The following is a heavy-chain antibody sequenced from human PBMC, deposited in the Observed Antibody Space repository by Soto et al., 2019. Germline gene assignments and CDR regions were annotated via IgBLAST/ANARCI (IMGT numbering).Heavy chain of an antibody. Sequence: QITLKESSPTLVKPTQTLTLTCTFSGFSLSSPAVGVNWIRQPPGKALEWLALIYWYDYKKYSPALKNRLTITKDTSKDQVDLTMTNMDPVDTATYYCAHGSGWLSDHWGQGTRVTVSS. J-gene: IGHJ4*02. CDR2: IYWYDYK. CDR1: GFSLSSPAVG. D-gene: IGHD6-19*01. CDR3: AHGSGWLSDH. V-gene: IGHV2-5*01.